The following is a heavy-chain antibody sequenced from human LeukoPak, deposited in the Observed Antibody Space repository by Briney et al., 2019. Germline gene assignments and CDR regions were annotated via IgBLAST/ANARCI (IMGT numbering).Heavy chain of an antibody. D-gene: IGHD3-22*01. CDR1: GDSVSSNSAA. Sequence: SQTLSLTCAISGDSVSSNSAAWNWIRQSPSRGLEWLGRTYYRSKWYNDFAVSVKSRITINPDTSKNQFSMHLNSVTPEDTAVYYCARGPYYDSPLYYFDYWGQGTLVTVSS. V-gene: IGHV6-1*01. CDR2: TYYRSKWYN. CDR3: ARGPYYDSPLYYFDY. J-gene: IGHJ4*02.